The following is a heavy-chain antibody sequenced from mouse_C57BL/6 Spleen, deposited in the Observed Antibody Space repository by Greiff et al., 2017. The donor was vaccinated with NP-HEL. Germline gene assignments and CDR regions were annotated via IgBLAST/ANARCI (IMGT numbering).Heavy chain of an antibody. V-gene: IGHV1-69*01. J-gene: IGHJ3*01. D-gene: IGHD3-2*02. CDR1: GYTFTSYW. CDR2: IDPSDSYT. Sequence: QVQLQQPGAELVMPGASVKLSCKASGYTFTSYWMHWVKQRPGQGPEWIGEIDPSDSYTNYNQKFKGKSTLTVDKSSSTAYMQLSSLTSEDSAVYYCARWGAQATLAYWGQGTLVTVSA. CDR3: ARWGAQATLAY.